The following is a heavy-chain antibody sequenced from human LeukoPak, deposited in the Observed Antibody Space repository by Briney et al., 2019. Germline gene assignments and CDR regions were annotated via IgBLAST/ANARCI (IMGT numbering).Heavy chain of an antibody. CDR1: GGSISSYY. V-gene: IGHV4-59*01. D-gene: IGHD2/OR15-2a*01. Sequence: SETLSLTCTVSGGSISSYYWSWIRQPPGKGLEWIGYIYYSGSTNYNPSLKSRVTISVDTSKNQFSLKLSSVTTADTAVYYCARGFTLFDPWGQGTLVTVSS. CDR3: ARGFTLFDP. J-gene: IGHJ5*02. CDR2: IYYSGST.